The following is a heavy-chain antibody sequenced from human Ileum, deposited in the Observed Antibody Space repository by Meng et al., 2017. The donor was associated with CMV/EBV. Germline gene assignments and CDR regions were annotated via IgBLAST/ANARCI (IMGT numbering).Heavy chain of an antibody. CDR3: AREMGAHDY. V-gene: IGHV6-1*02. CDR2: TYYRSKWYD. D-gene: IGHD4/OR15-4a*01. Sequence: QVRLHQSGPGLVKPSQTLSLTRAISGDSVSSNIAAWGWIRQSPSRGLEWLGRTYYRSKWYDDYAVSVKSRVTITPDTSKNQFSLHLNSVSPEDTAIYFCAREMGAHDYWGQGTLVTVSS. J-gene: IGHJ4*02. CDR1: GDSVSSNIAA.